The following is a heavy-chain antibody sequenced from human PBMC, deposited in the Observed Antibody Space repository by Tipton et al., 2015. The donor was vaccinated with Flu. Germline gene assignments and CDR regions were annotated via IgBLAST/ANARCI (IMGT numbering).Heavy chain of an antibody. J-gene: IGHJ3*02. Sequence: SLRLSCSASGFIFDDYAMHWVRQAPGKGLEWLAVTSYDGSDNHYAASVKGRFTISRDNSKNTLFLQMNNLRAEDTAVYYCARGHYDSSGYQGDAFDIWGQGTMVTVSS. D-gene: IGHD3-22*01. V-gene: IGHV3-30-3*01. CDR1: GFIFDDYA. CDR3: ARGHYDSSGYQGDAFDI. CDR2: TSYDGSDN.